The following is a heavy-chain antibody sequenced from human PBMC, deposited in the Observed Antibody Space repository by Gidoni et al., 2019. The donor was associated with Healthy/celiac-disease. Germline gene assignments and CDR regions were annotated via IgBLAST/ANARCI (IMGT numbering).Heavy chain of an antibody. D-gene: IGHD2-2*01. Sequence: QVQLQQWGTGLLKPSATLSLTCAVDGGSFSGYYWSWIRQLPGKGLEWMWDINHRGSTNYNPSLKSLVTISVATSENQFSLKLSSVTAADTAVYYCARGRPRYCSSTSCYPYYYMDVWGQGTTVTVSS. V-gene: IGHV4-34*01. J-gene: IGHJ6*03. CDR2: INHRGST. CDR1: GGSFSGYY. CDR3: ARGRPRYCSSTSCYPYYYMDV.